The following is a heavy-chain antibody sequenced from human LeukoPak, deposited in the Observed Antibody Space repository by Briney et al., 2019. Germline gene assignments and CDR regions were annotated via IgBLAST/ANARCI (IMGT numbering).Heavy chain of an antibody. Sequence: PSETLSLTCTVSGGSISTSNYYWGWIRQPPGKGLEWIGNIFYSGSTYYGPSLKSRLTISLDTSRNQFSLKLNSVTAADTAVYYCAGQDVGTASMDVWGKGTTVTISS. CDR3: AGQDVGTASMDV. D-gene: IGHD5-18*01. CDR2: IFYSGST. V-gene: IGHV4-39*07. CDR1: GGSISTSNYY. J-gene: IGHJ6*03.